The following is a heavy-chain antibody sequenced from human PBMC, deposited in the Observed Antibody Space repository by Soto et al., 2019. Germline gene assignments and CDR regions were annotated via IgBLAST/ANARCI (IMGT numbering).Heavy chain of an antibody. Sequence: GESLKISCKGSGYSFTSYWIGWVRQMPGKGLEWMGIIYPGDSDTRYSPSFQGQVTISADKSISTAYLQWSSLKASDTAMYYCARGGEGYFDWSSRSLYGMDVWGQGTTVTVSS. V-gene: IGHV5-51*01. J-gene: IGHJ6*02. CDR2: IYPGDSDT. D-gene: IGHD3-9*01. CDR3: ARGGEGYFDWSSRSLYGMDV. CDR1: GYSFTSYW.